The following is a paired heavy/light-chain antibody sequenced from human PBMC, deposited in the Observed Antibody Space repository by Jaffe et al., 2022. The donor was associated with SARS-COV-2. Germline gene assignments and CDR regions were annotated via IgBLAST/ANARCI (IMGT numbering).Heavy chain of an antibody. CDR1: GDSVSNNSVT. CDR3: TRGMAASGMDV. V-gene: IGHV6-1*01. J-gene: IGHJ6*02. Sequence: QVQLQQSGPGLGKPSQTLSLTCAITGDSVSNNSVTWNWIRQSPSRGLEWLGRTYFRSGWNNDYAESVKSRITFKSDTSKNQVSLQLNSVTPEDTAVYYCTRGMAASGMDVWGQGTTVSVSS. D-gene: IGHD2-8*01. CDR2: TYFRSGWNN.
Light chain of an antibody. Sequence: DIVMTQSPLSLPVTPGEPASISCRSSQSLLQSNKYNYLDWYVQKPGQSPQLLIHLGSKRASGVPDRFSGSGSGTDFTLKISRVEAEDVGVYYCMQALQTPRTFGQGTKVEIK. CDR3: MQALQTPRT. CDR2: LGS. CDR1: QSLLQSNKYNY. J-gene: IGKJ1*01. V-gene: IGKV2-28*01.